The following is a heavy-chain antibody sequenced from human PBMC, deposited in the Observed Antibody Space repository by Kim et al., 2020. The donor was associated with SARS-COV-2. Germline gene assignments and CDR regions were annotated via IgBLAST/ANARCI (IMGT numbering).Heavy chain of an antibody. V-gene: IGHV4-4*07. CDR2: IYTSGST. CDR1: GGSISSYY. Sequence: SETLSLTCTVSGGSISSYYWSWIRQPAGKGLEWIGRIYTSGSTNYNPSLKTRVTMSVDTSKNQFSLKLSSVTAADTAVYYCARVQTYYYDSSGYYYHWYFDLWGRGTLVTVSS. J-gene: IGHJ2*01. CDR3: ARVQTYYYDSSGYYYHWYFDL. D-gene: IGHD3-22*01.